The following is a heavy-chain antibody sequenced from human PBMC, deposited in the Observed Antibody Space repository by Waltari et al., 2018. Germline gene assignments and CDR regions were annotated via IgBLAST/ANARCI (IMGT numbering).Heavy chain of an antibody. CDR1: RFTFSSFA. CDR2: IGGSGGDT. D-gene: IGHD2-8*01. J-gene: IGHJ3*02. CDR3: AKDQFAANGVLDAYDI. Sequence: EVQMLESGGGLVQPGGSLRLSCAASRFTFSSFAMNWVRQAPGKGLEWVSAIGGSGGDTYYADSVKGRFTISRDNSKNTLYLQMNSLRAEDTAVYYCAKDQFAANGVLDAYDIWGQGTTVTVSS. V-gene: IGHV3-23*01.